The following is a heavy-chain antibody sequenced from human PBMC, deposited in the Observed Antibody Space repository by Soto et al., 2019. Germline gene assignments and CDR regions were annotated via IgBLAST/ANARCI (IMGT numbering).Heavy chain of an antibody. CDR1: VGTYSRYP. Sequence: VNVYCKTSVGTYSRYPIIWVRKETGQGLEWMGGIIPIFGTANYAQKFQGRVTITADESTSTAYMELSSLRSEDTAVYYCASPSRYCSSTSCLDYGMDVWGQGTTVT. D-gene: IGHD2-2*01. CDR2: IIPIFGTA. CDR3: ASPSRYCSSTSCLDYGMDV. J-gene: IGHJ6*02. V-gene: IGHV1-69*13.